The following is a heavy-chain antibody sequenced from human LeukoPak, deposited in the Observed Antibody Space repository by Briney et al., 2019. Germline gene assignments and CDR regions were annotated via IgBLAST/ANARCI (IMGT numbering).Heavy chain of an antibody. D-gene: IGHD3-16*01. CDR2: IYTSGST. Sequence: SETLSLTCTVSGGSISSYYWSWIRQPAGKGLEWIGRIYTSGSTNYNPSLKSRVIMSVDTSKNQFSLKLSSVTAADTAVYYCARVVSELALGGWFDPWGQGTLVTVSS. CDR3: ARVVSELALGGWFDP. CDR1: GGSISSYY. J-gene: IGHJ5*02. V-gene: IGHV4-4*07.